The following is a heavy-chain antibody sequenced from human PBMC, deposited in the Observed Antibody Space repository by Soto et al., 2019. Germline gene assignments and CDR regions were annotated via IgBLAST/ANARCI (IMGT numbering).Heavy chain of an antibody. J-gene: IGHJ6*02. CDR2: IWYDGSNK. Sequence: VGSLRLSCAASGFTFSSYGMHWVRQAPGKGLEWVAVIWYDGSNKYYADSVKGRFTISRDNSKNTLYLQMNSLRAEDTAVYYCARVPYSGYEPYGMDVWGQGTTVTVSS. CDR3: ARVPYSGYEPYGMDV. V-gene: IGHV3-33*01. D-gene: IGHD5-12*01. CDR1: GFTFSSYG.